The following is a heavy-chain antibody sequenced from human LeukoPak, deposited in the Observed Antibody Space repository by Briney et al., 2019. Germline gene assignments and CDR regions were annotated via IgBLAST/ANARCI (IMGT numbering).Heavy chain of an antibody. CDR1: GFTGSNNY. J-gene: IGHJ5*02. D-gene: IGHD3-3*01. CDR2: IHSSGAT. CDR3: AREVYDFWSGYYLNWFDP. V-gene: IGHV3-66*03. Sequence: GGSLRLSCAASGFTGSNNYVSWVRQAPGMGLEWVSAIHSSGATCYADSVKGRFTISRDNSKNTLYLQMNSLRAEDTAVYYCAREVYDFWSGYYLNWFDPWGQGTLVTVSS.